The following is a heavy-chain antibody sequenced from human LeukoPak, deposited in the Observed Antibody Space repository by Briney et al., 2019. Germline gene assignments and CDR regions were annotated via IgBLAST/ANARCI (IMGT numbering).Heavy chain of an antibody. V-gene: IGHV3-23*01. CDR1: GFTFTSYA. CDR2: ISGSGGST. Sequence: GGSLRLSCAASGFTFTSYAMSWVRQAPGKGLEWVSAISGSGGSTYYADSVKGRFTISRDNSKNTLYLQMNSLRAEDTAVYYCAKDQGVDTSPYFDYWGQGTLVTVSS. J-gene: IGHJ4*02. CDR3: AKDQGVDTSPYFDY. D-gene: IGHD5-18*01.